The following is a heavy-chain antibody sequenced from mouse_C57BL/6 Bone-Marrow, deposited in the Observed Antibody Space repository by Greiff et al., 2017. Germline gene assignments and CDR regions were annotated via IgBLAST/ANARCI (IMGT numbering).Heavy chain of an antibody. CDR2: IYPGDGDT. J-gene: IGHJ2*01. CDR1: GYAFSSYW. Sequence: QVQLQQSGAELVKPGASVKISCKASGYAFSSYWMNWVKQRPGKGLEWIGQIYPGDGDTNYNGKFKGKATLTADKSSSTAYMQLSSLTSEDSAVYFCAATVVATPRFDYWGQGTTLTVSS. CDR3: AATVVATPRFDY. D-gene: IGHD1-1*01. V-gene: IGHV1-80*01.